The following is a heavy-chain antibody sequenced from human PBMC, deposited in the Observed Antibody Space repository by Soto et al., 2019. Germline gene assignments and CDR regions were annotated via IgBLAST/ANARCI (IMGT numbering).Heavy chain of an antibody. CDR2: IYPGDSDT. CDR1: GYXFTSYL. CDR3: ARRSPDGAGNFDY. V-gene: IGHV5-51*01. D-gene: IGHD3-16*01. Sequence: EXLKICCKCSGYXFTSYLLGWVRHMPGKGLEWMGIIYPGDSDTRYSPSFQGQVTISADKSIRTAYLQWSSLKASDTDMYYCARRSPDGAGNFDYWGQGTLVTVSS. J-gene: IGHJ4*02.